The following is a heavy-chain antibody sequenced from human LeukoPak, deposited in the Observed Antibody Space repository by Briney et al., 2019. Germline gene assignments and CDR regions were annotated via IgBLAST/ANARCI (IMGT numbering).Heavy chain of an antibody. Sequence: ASVKVSCKASGYTFTGYYIHWVRQAPGHGLEWIGWINPNSGGTNSAQQFQGRVTLTRDTSISTAYMELSRLRSDDTAVYYCARDLGYYDRLDQFDCWGQGTLVTVFS. CDR1: GYTFTGYY. V-gene: IGHV1-2*02. CDR2: INPNSGGT. CDR3: ARDLGYYDRLDQFDC. D-gene: IGHD3-22*01. J-gene: IGHJ4*02.